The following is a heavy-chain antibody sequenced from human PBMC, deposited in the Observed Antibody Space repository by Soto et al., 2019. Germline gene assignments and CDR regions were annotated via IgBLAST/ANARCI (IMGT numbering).Heavy chain of an antibody. Sequence: QVQLVQSGAEVKKPGSSVKVSCKASGGTFSSYAISWVRQAPGQGLEWMGGLIPIFGTANYAQKFQGRVTITADESTSTAYMELSSLRSEDTAVYYCARTADLGYGIPYNWFDPWGQGTLVTVSS. CDR1: GGTFSSYA. CDR2: LIPIFGTA. V-gene: IGHV1-69*01. CDR3: ARTADLGYGIPYNWFDP. J-gene: IGHJ5*02. D-gene: IGHD2-8*01.